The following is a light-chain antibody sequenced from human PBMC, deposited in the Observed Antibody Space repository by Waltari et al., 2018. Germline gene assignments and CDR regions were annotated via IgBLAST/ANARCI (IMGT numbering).Light chain of an antibody. V-gene: IGKV1-33*01. CDR1: QDITTS. J-gene: IGKJ2*01. CDR2: DAS. Sequence: DIQLTQSPSSLSAAVGDRVTITCQATQDITTSLSWFHKKPGKAPQLLIYDASSLQAGVPSRFSGTGSGTAFSFTITSLQPEDSATYYCQHYHSLPYTFGRGTKLQIK. CDR3: QHYHSLPYT.